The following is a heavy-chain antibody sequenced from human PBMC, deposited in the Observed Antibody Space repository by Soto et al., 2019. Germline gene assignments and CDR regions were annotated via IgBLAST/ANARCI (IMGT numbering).Heavy chain of an antibody. V-gene: IGHV4-31*03. CDR3: ASSYTGYLDN. J-gene: IGHJ4*02. Sequence: QVQLQESGPGLVKPSQTLSLTCSVSGGSMSSGAYYWNWIRQHPGKGLEWIAYIYHTGNTYYNPSLXSRTXXSXXTSENQFSLKLTSVTDADTAVYYCASSYTGYLDNWGQGTLVTVSS. D-gene: IGHD3-9*01. CDR2: IYHTGNT. CDR1: GGSMSSGAYY.